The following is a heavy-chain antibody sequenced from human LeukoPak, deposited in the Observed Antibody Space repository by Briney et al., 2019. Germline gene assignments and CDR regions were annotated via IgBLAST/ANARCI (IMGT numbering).Heavy chain of an antibody. J-gene: IGHJ4*02. CDR2: IYYSGST. CDR1: DGSISSNIYY. D-gene: IGHD2-15*01. CDR3: ARLGYCSGGSCHHDY. Sequence: SETLSLTCTVSDGSISSNIYYWAWIRQPPGKGLEWIATIYYSGSTYYNPSLKSRVTISVDTSKNQFSLKMTSVTAADTAVYYCARLGYCSGGSCHHDYWGQGTLVTVSS. V-gene: IGHV4-39*01.